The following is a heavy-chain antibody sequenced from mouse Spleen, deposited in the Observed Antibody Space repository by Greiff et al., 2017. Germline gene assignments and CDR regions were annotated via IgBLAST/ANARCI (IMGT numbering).Heavy chain of an antibody. V-gene: IGHV5-16*01. CDR2: INYDGSST. J-gene: IGHJ2*01. CDR1: GFTFSDYY. CDR3: ARVLRGRYFDY. Sequence: EVKVVESEGGLVQPGSSMKLSCTASGFTFSDYYMAWVRQVPEKGLEWVANINYDGSSTYYLDSLKSRFIISRDNAKNILYLQMSSLKSEDTATYYCARVLRGRYFDYWGQGTTLTVSS. D-gene: IGHD1-1*01.